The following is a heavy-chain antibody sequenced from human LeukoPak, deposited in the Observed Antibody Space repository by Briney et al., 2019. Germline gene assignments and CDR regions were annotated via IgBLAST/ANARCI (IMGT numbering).Heavy chain of an antibody. CDR3: AEGGSKGAYWFDP. CDR1: GFTFSSYA. D-gene: IGHD3-16*01. CDR2: FSVSGGST. Sequence: GGSLRLSCAASGFTFSSYAMSWVPQSPGKGLEWVSAFSVSGGSTYYAASVKGRFTISRDNSKNTLYLQMNSLRAEDTAVYYCAEGGSKGAYWFDPWGQGTLVTVSS. J-gene: IGHJ5*02. V-gene: IGHV3-23*01.